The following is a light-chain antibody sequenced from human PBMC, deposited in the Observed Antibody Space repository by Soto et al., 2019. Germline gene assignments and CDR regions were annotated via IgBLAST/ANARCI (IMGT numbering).Light chain of an antibody. CDR1: SSDVGSHNL. Sequence: QSSLTQPASVSGSPGQSITISCTGTSSDVGSHNLVSWYQQHPGKAPKLMIYEVNKRPSGVPDRFSGSKSGNTASLTVSGLQAEDEADYYCSSYAGSSNVFGTGTKVTVL. J-gene: IGLJ1*01. CDR2: EVN. CDR3: SSYAGSSNV. V-gene: IGLV2-14*02.